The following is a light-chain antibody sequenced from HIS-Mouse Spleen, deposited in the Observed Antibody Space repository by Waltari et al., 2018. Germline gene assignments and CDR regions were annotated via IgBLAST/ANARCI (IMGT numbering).Light chain of an antibody. CDR3: SSYTSSSTLV. V-gene: IGLV2-14*03. J-gene: IGLJ3*02. Sequence: QSALTQPASVSGSPGQSITLSCTGRSSDVGGYTYVSWYQQHPGKAPKRMIYDVSTRPSGVSNRFSGSKSGNTASLTISGLQAEDEADYYCSSYTSSSTLVFGGGTKLTVL. CDR1: SSDVGGYTY. CDR2: DVS.